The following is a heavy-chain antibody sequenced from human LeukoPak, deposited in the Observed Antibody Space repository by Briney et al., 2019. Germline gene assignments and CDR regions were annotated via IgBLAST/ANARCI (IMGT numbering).Heavy chain of an antibody. CDR3: AGIPVFGVVLHQEPV. CDR1: GVTFSDYA. Sequence: SVKVSCKASGVTFSDYALNWVRQAPGQGLEWMGVFIPILDTANSTQKFQGRLTITADISTNTVYMELSSLRFDDTAVYFCAGIPVFGVVLHQEPVWGKGTTVTVSS. CDR2: FIPILDTA. V-gene: IGHV1-69*10. J-gene: IGHJ6*03. D-gene: IGHD3-3*01.